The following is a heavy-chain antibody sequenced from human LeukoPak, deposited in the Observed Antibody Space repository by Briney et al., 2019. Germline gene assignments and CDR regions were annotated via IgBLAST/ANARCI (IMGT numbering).Heavy chain of an antibody. CDR1: GGSISGYY. CDR3: ARALPRLDLFRGVRWPSV. D-gene: IGHD3-10*01. Sequence: PSETLSLTCAVYGGSISGYYWSWIRQPPGKGLEWIGEINNSESTNYNPSFKSRVTISADTSKNQLSLKLKSVTAADTAVYYCARALPRLDLFRGVRWPSVWGQGTTVTVSS. CDR2: INNSEST. V-gene: IGHV4-34*01. J-gene: IGHJ6*02.